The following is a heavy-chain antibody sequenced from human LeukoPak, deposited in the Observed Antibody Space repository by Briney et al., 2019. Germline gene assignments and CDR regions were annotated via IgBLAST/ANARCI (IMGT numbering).Heavy chain of an antibody. J-gene: IGHJ4*02. V-gene: IGHV4-61*02. CDR3: ASGSRSPPFEVVTAIDY. CDR1: GGSISSGSYY. Sequence: PSETLSLTCTVSGGSISSGSYYWSWIRQPAGKGLEWIGRIYTSGSTNYNPSLKSRVTISVDTSKNQFSLKLSSVTAADTAVYYCASGSRSPPFEVVTAIDYWGQGTLVTVSS. CDR2: IYTSGST. D-gene: IGHD2-21*02.